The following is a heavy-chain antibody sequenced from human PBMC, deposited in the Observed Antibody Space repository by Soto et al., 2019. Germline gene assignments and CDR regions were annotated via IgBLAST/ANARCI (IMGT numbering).Heavy chain of an antibody. J-gene: IGHJ4*02. CDR3: ATQAYDY. CDR2: INTGNGDT. CDR1: GYTFTDYA. Sequence: QVYLVQSGAEVKKPGASVTISYKTSGYTFTDYAMHWVRHAPGQGLEWVGWINTGNGDTRYSPKLQGRVTITTDASASTAYLGLSRLRFEDTALYYCATQAYDYWGQGTQVAVAS. V-gene: IGHV1-3*04.